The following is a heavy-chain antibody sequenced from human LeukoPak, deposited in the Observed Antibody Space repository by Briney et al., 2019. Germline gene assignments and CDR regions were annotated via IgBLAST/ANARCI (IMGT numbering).Heavy chain of an antibody. J-gene: IGHJ4*02. CDR2: IYSSGTT. CDR3: ARTRVNGDSDS. Sequence: SETLSLTCIVSGGSINNYYWSWIRQPPGKGLEWIGYIYSSGTTNYNSSLKSRVTISVDTSKNQFSLKLSSVTAADTAVYYCARTRVNGDSDSWGQGTLVTVSS. V-gene: IGHV4-59*08. CDR1: GGSINNYY. D-gene: IGHD2-8*01.